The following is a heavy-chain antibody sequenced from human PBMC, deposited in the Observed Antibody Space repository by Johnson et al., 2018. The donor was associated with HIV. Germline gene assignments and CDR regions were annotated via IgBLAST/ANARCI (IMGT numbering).Heavy chain of an antibody. D-gene: IGHD6-25*01. CDR3: ARAPPGGAFDI. CDR2: ISWNSGSI. V-gene: IGHV3-9*01. CDR1: GFTFDDYA. J-gene: IGHJ3*02. Sequence: EVQLVESGGGLVQPGRSLRLSCTASGFTFDDYAMHWVRQAPGKGLEWVSGISWNSGSIGYADSVKGRITISRDNSKYTVYLQMNSLRVEDTAVYYCARAPPGGAFDIWGQGTMVTVSS.